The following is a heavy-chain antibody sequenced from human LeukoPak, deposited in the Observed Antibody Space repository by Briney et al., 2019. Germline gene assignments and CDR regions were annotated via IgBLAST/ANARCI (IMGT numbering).Heavy chain of an antibody. J-gene: IGHJ4*02. CDR2: ISSSSSYI. D-gene: IGHD1-1*01. Sequence: GGSLRLSCAASGFTFSSYSMNWVRQAPGKGLEWVSSISSSSSYIYYADSVKGRFTISRDNSKNTLYLQMNSLRAEDTAVYYCAKDLGRLPDYWGQGTLVTVSS. CDR3: AKDLGRLPDY. V-gene: IGHV3-21*01. CDR1: GFTFSSYS.